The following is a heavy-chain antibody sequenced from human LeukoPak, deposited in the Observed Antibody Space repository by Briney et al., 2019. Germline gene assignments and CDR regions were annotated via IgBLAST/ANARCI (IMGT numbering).Heavy chain of an antibody. V-gene: IGHV4-4*02. Sequence: PSETLSLTCAVSGGSISSSNWWSWVRQPPGKGLEWIGEIYHSGSTNYNPSLKSRVTISVDKSKNQFSLKLSSVTAADTAVYYCATLDYGGNAHYYYYGMDVWGQGTTITVSS. D-gene: IGHD4-23*01. CDR3: ATLDYGGNAHYYYYGMDV. J-gene: IGHJ6*02. CDR1: GGSISSSNW. CDR2: IYHSGST.